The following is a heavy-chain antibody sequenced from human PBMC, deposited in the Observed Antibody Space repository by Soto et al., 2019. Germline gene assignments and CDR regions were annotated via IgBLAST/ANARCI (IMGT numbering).Heavy chain of an antibody. CDR1: GYTFTSYG. J-gene: IGHJ5*02. D-gene: IGHD6-13*01. CDR2: ISAYNGNT. CDR3: AREHSASSWDGDWFDP. V-gene: IGHV1-18*01. Sequence: QVQLVQSGAEVKKPGASVKVSCKASGYTFTSYGISWVRQAPGQGLEWMGWISAYNGNTNYAQKLKGRGTRTTDTSTSTAYMELRSLRSDDTAVYYCAREHSASSWDGDWFDPWGQGTLVTVSS.